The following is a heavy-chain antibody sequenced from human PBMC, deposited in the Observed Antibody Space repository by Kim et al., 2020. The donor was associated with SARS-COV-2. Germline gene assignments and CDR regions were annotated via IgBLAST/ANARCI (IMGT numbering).Heavy chain of an antibody. Sequence: SETLSLTCAVSGGSISSSNWWSWVRQPPGKGLEWIGEIYHSGSTNYNPSLKSRVTISVDKSKNQFSLKLSSVTAADTAVYYCARRTPIIAAAGIPLEFDYWGQGTLVTVSS. V-gene: IGHV4-4*02. J-gene: IGHJ4*02. D-gene: IGHD6-13*01. CDR1: GGSISSSNW. CDR2: IYHSGST. CDR3: ARRTPIIAAAGIPLEFDY.